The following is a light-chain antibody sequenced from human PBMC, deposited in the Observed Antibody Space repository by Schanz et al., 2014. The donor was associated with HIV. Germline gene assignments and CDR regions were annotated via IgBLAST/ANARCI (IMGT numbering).Light chain of an antibody. CDR2: GNN. CDR1: SSNIGAHYD. CDR3: SSYPGSNNVL. V-gene: IGLV1-40*01. J-gene: IGLJ2*01. Sequence: QSVLTQPPSVSGAPGQRVTISCTGSSSNIGAHYDVHWYQQLPGTAPKLLIYGNNNRPSGVPDRFSGSTSGTSASLAITGLQADDEGDYYCSSYPGSNNVLFGGGTKLTVL.